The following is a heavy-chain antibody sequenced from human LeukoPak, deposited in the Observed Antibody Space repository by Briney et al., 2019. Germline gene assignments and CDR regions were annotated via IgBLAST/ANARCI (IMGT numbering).Heavy chain of an antibody. CDR2: IYHSGST. CDR1: GGSISSSNW. V-gene: IGHV4-4*02. J-gene: IGHJ6*02. Sequence: SETLSLTCAVSGGSISSSNWWSWVRQPPGKGLEWIGEIYHSGSTNYNPSLKSRVTISVDKSKNQFSLKLSSVTAADTAVYYCARIAAVAGNYGMDVWGQGTTVTVSS. D-gene: IGHD6-19*01. CDR3: ARIAAVAGNYGMDV.